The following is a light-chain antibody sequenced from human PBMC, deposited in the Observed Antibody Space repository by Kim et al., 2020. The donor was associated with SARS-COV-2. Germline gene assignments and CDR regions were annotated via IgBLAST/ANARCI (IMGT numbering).Light chain of an antibody. J-gene: IGKJ4*01. CDR2: DAS. Sequence: SLSAGERATLCCRAQRSVSPYLGWYQQKPGQAPRLLIYDASKRATGIPARFSGSGSGTDFTLTISSLEPDDFAVYYCQLRTNWLTSGGGTKVDIK. CDR3: QLRTNWLT. CDR1: RSVSPY. V-gene: IGKV3-11*01.